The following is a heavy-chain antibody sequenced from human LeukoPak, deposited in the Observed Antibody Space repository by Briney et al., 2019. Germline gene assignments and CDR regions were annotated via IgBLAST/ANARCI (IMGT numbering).Heavy chain of an antibody. CDR1: GGSISSSSYY. J-gene: IGHJ4*02. V-gene: IGHV4-39*07. D-gene: IGHD6-13*01. CDR3: AGVLIAAAGTRKFDY. CDR2: IYYSGST. Sequence: SETLSLTCTVPGGSISSSSYYWGWIRQPPGKGLEWIGSIYYSGSTYYNPSLKSRVTVSVDTSKNQFSLKLSSVTAADTAVYYCAGVLIAAAGTRKFDYWGQGTLVTVSS.